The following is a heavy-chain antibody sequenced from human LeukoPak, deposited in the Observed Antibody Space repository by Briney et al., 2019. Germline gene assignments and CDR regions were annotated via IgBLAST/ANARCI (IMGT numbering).Heavy chain of an antibody. CDR2: ISYDGINK. J-gene: IGHJ4*02. CDR1: GFTFSSYA. D-gene: IGHD6-19*01. Sequence: GRSLRLSCAASGFTFSSYAMHWVRQAPGKGLEWVAIISYDGINKYYADSVKGRFTISRDNSKNTLYLQMNSLRAEDTAVYYCAKDTSTISVSGTCFDYWGQGTLVTVSS. CDR3: AKDTSTISVSGTCFDY. V-gene: IGHV3-30*04.